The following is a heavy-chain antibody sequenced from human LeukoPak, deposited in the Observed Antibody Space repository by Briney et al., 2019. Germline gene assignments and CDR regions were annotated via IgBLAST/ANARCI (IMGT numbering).Heavy chain of an antibody. V-gene: IGHV1-2*02. CDR1: GYTFTGYY. D-gene: IGHD7-27*01. CDR3: ARANWDAFDV. J-gene: IGHJ3*01. CDR2: INPNIGVT. Sequence: ASVKVSCKASGYTFTGYYMHWVRQAPGQGPGWMGWINPNIGVTNYAQKFQGRVTMTRDTSISTAYMKLSRLRSDDTAIYYCARANWDAFDVWGQGTMVTVSS.